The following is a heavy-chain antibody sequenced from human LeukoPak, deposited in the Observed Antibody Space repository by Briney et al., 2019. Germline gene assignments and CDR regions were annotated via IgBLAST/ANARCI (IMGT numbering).Heavy chain of an antibody. V-gene: IGHV4-4*07. CDR2: IYTSGST. CDR3: ARDTGRYCSGGSCYSHALFDP. Sequence: SETLSLTCTVSGGSISSYYWSWIRQPAGKGLEWIGRIYTSGSTNYNPSLKSRVTMSVDTSKNQFSLKLSSVTAADTAVYYCARDTGRYCSGGSCYSHALFDPWGQGTLVIVSS. J-gene: IGHJ5*02. CDR1: GGSISSYY. D-gene: IGHD2-15*01.